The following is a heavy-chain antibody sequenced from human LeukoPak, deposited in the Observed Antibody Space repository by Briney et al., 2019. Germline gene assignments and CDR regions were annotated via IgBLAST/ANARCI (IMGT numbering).Heavy chain of an antibody. CDR1: GFIFSSFG. CDR3: TRVGYIDEGIDY. CDR2: IWYDGRNK. D-gene: IGHD5-24*01. V-gene: IGHV3-33*01. J-gene: IGHJ4*02. Sequence: PGGSLRLSCAASGFIFSSFGMHWVRQAPGKGLEWVALIWYDGRNKDYADSVKGRFTISRDNSKNTLYLQMNSLRAEDTAIYYCTRVGYIDEGIDYWGQGTLVTVSS.